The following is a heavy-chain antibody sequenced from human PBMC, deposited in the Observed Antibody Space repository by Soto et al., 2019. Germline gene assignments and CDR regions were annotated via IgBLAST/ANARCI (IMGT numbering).Heavy chain of an antibody. CDR1: GFTFSSYS. J-gene: IGHJ6*03. Sequence: GGSLRLSYAASGFTFSSYSMNWVRQAPGKGLEWVSSISSSSSYIYYADSVKGRFTISRDNAKNSLYLQMNSLRAEDTAVYYCARVYSGYDYFRDYYYYYMDVWGKGTTVTVSS. CDR2: ISSSSSYI. V-gene: IGHV3-21*01. CDR3: ARVYSGYDYFRDYYYYYMDV. D-gene: IGHD5-12*01.